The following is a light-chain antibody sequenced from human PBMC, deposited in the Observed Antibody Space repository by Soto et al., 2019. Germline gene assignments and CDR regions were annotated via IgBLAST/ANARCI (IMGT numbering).Light chain of an antibody. CDR1: QTVSRNF. Sequence: EVVLTQSPGTLSLSPGERATLSGRASQTVSRNFLAWYQQKPGQTPRVLIYGASLRATGIPDRFSGSGSGTDFTLTISRLEPEDFAVYYCLQYDNSPRTFGPGTKVDNK. V-gene: IGKV3-20*01. CDR3: LQYDNSPRT. CDR2: GAS. J-gene: IGKJ3*01.